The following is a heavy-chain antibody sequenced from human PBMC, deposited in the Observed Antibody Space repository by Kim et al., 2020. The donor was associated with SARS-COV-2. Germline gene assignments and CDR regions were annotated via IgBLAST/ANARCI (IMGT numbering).Heavy chain of an antibody. CDR3: ARDLGGTYHFDF. Sequence: YLHPSLSSRVIMSVDTSKNEFSLSLSSVTAVDTAVYFCARDLGGTYHFDFWGQGTLVTFSS. V-gene: IGHV4-28*03. J-gene: IGHJ4*02. D-gene: IGHD3-16*01.